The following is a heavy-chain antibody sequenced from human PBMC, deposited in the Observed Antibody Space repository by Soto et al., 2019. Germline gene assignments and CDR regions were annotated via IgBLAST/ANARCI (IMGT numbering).Heavy chain of an antibody. V-gene: IGHV3-23*01. CDR1: GFTFRSYA. Sequence: GGSMRLSCAASGFTFRSYALSWVRQAPGKGLEWVSTVSDTGLSTYYAGSVTGRFTISRDNSRNTLYLQMNGLRAEDTAVYYCAKSFYDSSGFDSWGLGTLVTVSS. D-gene: IGHD3-22*01. CDR2: VSDTGLST. CDR3: AKSFYDSSGFDS. J-gene: IGHJ5*01.